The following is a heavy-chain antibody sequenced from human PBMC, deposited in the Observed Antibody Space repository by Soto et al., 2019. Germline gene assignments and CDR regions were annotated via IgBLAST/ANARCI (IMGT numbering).Heavy chain of an antibody. D-gene: IGHD4-17*01. Sequence: GASVKVSCKASGYTFTGYYMHWVRQAPGQGREWMGGINPNSGGTNYAQKFQGRATMTRDTSISTAYMELSRLRSDDTAVYYCARNQHGAGGMDVWGQGTTVTVSS. CDR3: ARNQHGAGGMDV. CDR2: INPNSGGT. CDR1: GYTFTGYY. J-gene: IGHJ6*02. V-gene: IGHV1-2*02.